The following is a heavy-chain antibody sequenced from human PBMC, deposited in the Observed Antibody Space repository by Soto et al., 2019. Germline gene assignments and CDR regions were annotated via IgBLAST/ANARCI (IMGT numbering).Heavy chain of an antibody. Sequence: LSLTCAISGDSVSSNSAAWNWIRQSPSRGLEWLGRTYYRSKWYHDYAVSVKSRITINPDTSKNQFSLQLNSVTPEDTAVYFCARDQGYPVGYDFLGGLRHFYYYGMDVWGQGTTVTVSS. D-gene: IGHD5-12*01. CDR3: ARDQGYPVGYDFLGGLRHFYYYGMDV. CDR2: TYYRSKWYH. V-gene: IGHV6-1*01. CDR1: GDSVSSNSAA. J-gene: IGHJ6*02.